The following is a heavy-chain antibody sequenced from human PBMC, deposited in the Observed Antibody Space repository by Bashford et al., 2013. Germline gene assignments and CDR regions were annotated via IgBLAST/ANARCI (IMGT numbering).Heavy chain of an antibody. CDR2: ISGSGSST. CDR3: AKDQSYYSPSYFDY. V-gene: IGHV3-23*01. Sequence: VRQAPGKGLEWVSTISGSGSSTNYADSAKGRFTISRDISKNTLYLQMNSLRADDTAVYYCAKDQSYYSPSYFDYWGQGTLVTVSS. J-gene: IGHJ4*02. D-gene: IGHD2/OR15-2a*01.